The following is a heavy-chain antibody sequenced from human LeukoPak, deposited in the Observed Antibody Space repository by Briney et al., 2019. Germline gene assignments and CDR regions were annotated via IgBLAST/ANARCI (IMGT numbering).Heavy chain of an antibody. Sequence: GGSLRLSCAASGFTFSSYAMSWVRQAPGKGLEWVSAIRGGSTYYADSVKGRFTIFRDDSKNILYLQMNSLRAEDMAVYYCVKDWSRWAFDIWGQGTMVTVPS. CDR3: VKDWSRWAFDI. CDR2: IRGGST. D-gene: IGHD3-3*01. J-gene: IGHJ3*02. CDR1: GFTFSSYA. V-gene: IGHV3-23*01.